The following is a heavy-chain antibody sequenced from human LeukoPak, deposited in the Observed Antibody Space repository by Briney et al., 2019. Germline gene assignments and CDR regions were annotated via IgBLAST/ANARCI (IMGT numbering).Heavy chain of an antibody. D-gene: IGHD3-22*01. CDR2: MYYSGST. CDR1: GGSISSGDYY. J-gene: IGHJ5*02. CDR3: ARPYYYDSRIDP. Sequence: SQTLSLTCTVSGGSISSGDYYWSWIRQPPGKGLEWIAYMYYSGSTYYNTSLKSRVTMSADTSKTQLSRKLSSVTAADTAVYYCARPYYYDSRIDPWGQGILVTVSS. V-gene: IGHV4-30-4*01.